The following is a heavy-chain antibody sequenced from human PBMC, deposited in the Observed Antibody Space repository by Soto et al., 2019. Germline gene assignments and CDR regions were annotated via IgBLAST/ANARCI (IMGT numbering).Heavy chain of an antibody. V-gene: IGHV3-30*18. J-gene: IGHJ4*02. Sequence: QVQLVESGGGVVQPGRSLRLSCAASGFTFSSYGMHWVRQAPGKGLEWVAVISYDGSNKYYADSVKGRFTISRDNSKNTLYLQMNSLRAEDTAVYYCAKAGDPYYFDYWGQGTLVTVSS. CDR3: AKAGDPYYFDY. CDR1: GFTFSSYG. CDR2: ISYDGSNK.